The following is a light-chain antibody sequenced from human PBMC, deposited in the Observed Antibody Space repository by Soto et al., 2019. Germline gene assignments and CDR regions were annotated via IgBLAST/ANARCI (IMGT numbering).Light chain of an antibody. CDR2: AAS. CDR1: QGIRNY. V-gene: IGKV1-27*01. J-gene: IGKJ4*01. Sequence: DIQMTQSPSSLSASVGDRVTISCRASQGIRNYVAWYQQRPGKVPKLLIYAASTLQSGIPSRFSGSGSGTDITITISSLQPEDVATYYCQKYNSVPSFGGGTKVEIK. CDR3: QKYNSVPS.